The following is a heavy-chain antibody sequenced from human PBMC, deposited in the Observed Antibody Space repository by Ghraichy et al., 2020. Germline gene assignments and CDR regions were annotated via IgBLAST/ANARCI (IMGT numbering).Heavy chain of an antibody. CDR1: GGSISSYY. V-gene: IGHV4-59*01. D-gene: IGHD4-17*01. CDR2: IYYSGST. CDR3: ARDLYGDYYIDY. Sequence: SETLSLTCTVSGGSISSYYWSWIRQPPGKGLEWIGYIYYSGSTNYNPSLKSRVTISVDTSKNQFSLKLSSVTAADTAVYYCARDLYGDYYIDYWGQGTLVTVSS. J-gene: IGHJ4*02.